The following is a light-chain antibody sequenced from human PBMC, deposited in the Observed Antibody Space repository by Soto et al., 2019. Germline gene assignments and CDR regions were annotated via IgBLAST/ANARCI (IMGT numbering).Light chain of an antibody. Sequence: IVLTQWPGTLSLSPGERATLSCRASQSFSSSYSAWYQQKPGQAPRLLIYAASSRATGIPDRFSGSGSGTDFTLTISRMEPEDFAVYYCQHYGSSPQTFVQGTKVDXK. J-gene: IGKJ1*01. CDR3: QHYGSSPQT. CDR2: AAS. V-gene: IGKV3-20*01. CDR1: QSFSSSY.